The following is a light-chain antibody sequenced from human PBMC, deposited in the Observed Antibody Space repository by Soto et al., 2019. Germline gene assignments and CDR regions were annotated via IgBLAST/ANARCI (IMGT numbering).Light chain of an antibody. CDR3: HQSYSTPFT. J-gene: IGKJ2*01. V-gene: IGKV1-39*01. Sequence: DIPMTQSPSSLSASVGDRVTITCRASQSISSYLNWYQQKPGKAPQLLIYAASSLQSGVPSRFSGSGSGTDFTVTISSLQTEDFATYYCHQSYSTPFTFGQGTKLEIK. CDR1: QSISSY. CDR2: AAS.